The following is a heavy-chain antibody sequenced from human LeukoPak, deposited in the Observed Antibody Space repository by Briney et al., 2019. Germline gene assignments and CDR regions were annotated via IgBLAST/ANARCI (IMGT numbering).Heavy chain of an antibody. CDR1: GFTFSSYG. CDR3: TRFSRSSSSNY. CDR2: IWYDGSNK. D-gene: IGHD6-6*01. J-gene: IGHJ4*02. Sequence: GGSLRLSCAASGFTFSSYGMHWVRQAPGRGLEWVAVIWYDGSNKYYADSVKGRFTISRDDAKNSLYLEMNSLRAEDTAVYYCTRFSRSSSSNYWGQGTLVTVSS. V-gene: IGHV3-33*01.